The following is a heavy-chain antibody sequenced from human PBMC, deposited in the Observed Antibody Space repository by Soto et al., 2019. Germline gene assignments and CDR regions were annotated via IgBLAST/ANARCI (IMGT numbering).Heavy chain of an antibody. D-gene: IGHD2-2*01. J-gene: IGHJ6*02. V-gene: IGHV3-43D*04. Sequence: GGSLRLSCAASGFTFDDYAMHWVRQAPGKGLEWVSLISWDGDTTYYADSVKGRFTISRDNSRNSLYLQMNSLRAEDTAFYYCVKAPSSYYYYFMDVWGQGTTVTVSS. CDR1: GFTFDDYA. CDR3: VKAPSSYYYYFMDV. CDR2: ISWDGDTT.